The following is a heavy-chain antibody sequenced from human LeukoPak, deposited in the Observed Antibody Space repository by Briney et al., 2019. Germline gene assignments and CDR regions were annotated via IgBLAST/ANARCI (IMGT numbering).Heavy chain of an antibody. CDR2: ISHSGDT. CDR3: ARVGPLAVGTGKRVYSFDY. V-gene: IGHV4-38-2*01. Sequence: PSETLSLTCDVSGFSITSGDYWGWIRQSPGRGLEWIGSISHSGDTYYIPSLRSRVTMSLDTSRNLFSLDLRSVSAADTAVYFCARVGPLAVGTGKRVYSFDYWGQGTLVTVSS. CDR1: GFSITSGDY. J-gene: IGHJ4*02. D-gene: IGHD1-1*01.